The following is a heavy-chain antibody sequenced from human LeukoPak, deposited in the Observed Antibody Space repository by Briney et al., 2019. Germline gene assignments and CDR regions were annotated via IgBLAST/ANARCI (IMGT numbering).Heavy chain of an antibody. Sequence: PSETLSLTCTVSGDSISSSRYYWGWIRQPPGKSLEWIGSIYSGIYSGGTTYYNPSPNSRVTVSVDRSKNQFSLRLSSATAADTAVYYCTREWAGTTVDYWGQGTLVTVSP. CDR2: IYSGGTT. D-gene: IGHD1-7*01. CDR1: GDSISSSRYY. CDR3: TREWAGTTVDY. V-gene: IGHV4-39*07. J-gene: IGHJ4*02.